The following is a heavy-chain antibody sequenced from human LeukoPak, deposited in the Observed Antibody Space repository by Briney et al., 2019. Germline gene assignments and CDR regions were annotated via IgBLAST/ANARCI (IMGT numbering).Heavy chain of an antibody. V-gene: IGHV4-59*01. J-gene: IGHJ4*02. CDR3: ARAGNNWSFDY. CDR1: GDSIRSYY. D-gene: IGHD1-1*01. CDR2: IYYRGNT. Sequence: SETLSLTCSVSGDSIRSYYWTWIRQPPGKGLEWIGYIYYRGNTNYNPSLKSRVTMAVDTSKNQFSLKVSSVTAADTAVYYCARAGNNWSFDYWGQGTLVTVSS.